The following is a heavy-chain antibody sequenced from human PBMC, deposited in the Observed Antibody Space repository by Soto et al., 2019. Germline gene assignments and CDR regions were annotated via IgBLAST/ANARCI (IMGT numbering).Heavy chain of an antibody. D-gene: IGHD2-15*01. J-gene: IGHJ3*02. Sequence: ASVKVSCKVSGYTLTELSMHWVRQAPGKGLEWMGGFDPEDGETIYAQKFQGRVTMTEDTSTDTAYMELSSLRSEDTAVYYCATDYGDCSGGSCYSNDAFHIWGQGTMVTVSS. CDR3: ATDYGDCSGGSCYSNDAFHI. CDR2: FDPEDGET. V-gene: IGHV1-24*01. CDR1: GYTLTELS.